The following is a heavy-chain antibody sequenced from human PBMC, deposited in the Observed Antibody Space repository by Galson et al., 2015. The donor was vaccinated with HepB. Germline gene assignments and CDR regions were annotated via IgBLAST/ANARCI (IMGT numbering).Heavy chain of an antibody. D-gene: IGHD6-13*01. J-gene: IGHJ4*02. CDR1: GFTFNIHS. Sequence: SLRLSCAASGFTFNIHSMHWVRQAPGKGLEWVALISYDGGTTYYADSVKGRFTISRDNSRNTLYLQVNSLTADDTAVYYCAKTFGAAAGLKPFDHWSQGTPVIVST. V-gene: IGHV3-30*04. CDR3: AKTFGAAAGLKPFDH. CDR2: ISYDGGTT.